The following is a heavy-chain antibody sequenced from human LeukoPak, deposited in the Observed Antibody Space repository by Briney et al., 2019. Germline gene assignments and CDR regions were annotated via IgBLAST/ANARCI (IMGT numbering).Heavy chain of an antibody. D-gene: IGHD3-22*01. J-gene: IGHJ4*02. CDR2: VSTDGNII. CDR1: GFTFSSYW. V-gene: IGHV3-74*01. Sequence: PGGSLRLSCAASGFTFSSYWMHWVRRAPGKGLVWVSRVSTDGNIISYADSVKGRFTISRDNAKNTVYLQMNSLRAEDTAVYYCARTYFYDSSGYAPPGPFGYWGQGTLVTVSS. CDR3: ARTYFYDSSGYAPPGPFGY.